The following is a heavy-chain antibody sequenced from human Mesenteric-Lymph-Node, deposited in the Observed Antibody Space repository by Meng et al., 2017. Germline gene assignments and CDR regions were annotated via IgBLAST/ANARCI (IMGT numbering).Heavy chain of an antibody. CDR3: ARAKDSSGWYSG. Sequence: ASVKVSCKASGGTFSSYAISWVRQAPGQGLEWMGWISAYNGNTNYAQKLQGRVTMTTDTSTSTAYMELRSLRSDDTAVYYCARAKDSSGWYSGWGQGTLVTVSS. CDR1: GGTFSSYA. J-gene: IGHJ4*02. CDR2: ISAYNGNT. D-gene: IGHD6-19*01. V-gene: IGHV1-18*01.